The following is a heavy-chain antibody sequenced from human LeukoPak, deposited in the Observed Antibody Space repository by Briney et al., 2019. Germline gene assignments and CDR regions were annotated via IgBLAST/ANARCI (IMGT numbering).Heavy chain of an antibody. J-gene: IGHJ4*02. V-gene: IGHV3-23*01. CDR2: ISGSGDST. CDR3: AKQFSSAVGSAVEC. D-gene: IGHD2-15*01. Sequence: PGGSLRLSCAASGFTFSSYAMIWVRQAPGKGLEWLSAISGSGDSTYYTDSVKGRFTISRDNPKNTLYLQINSLRADGTAVYYCAKQFSSAVGSAVECWGQGTLVTVS. CDR1: GFTFSSYA.